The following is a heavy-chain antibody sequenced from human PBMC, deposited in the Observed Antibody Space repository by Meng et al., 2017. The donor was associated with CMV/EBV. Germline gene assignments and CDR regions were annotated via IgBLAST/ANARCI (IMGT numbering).Heavy chain of an antibody. J-gene: IGHJ4*02. CDR3: ARETQKWELNLYFDY. Sequence: GESLKISCAASGFTFSSYWMHWVRQAPGKGLVWVSRINSDGSSTSYADSVKGRFTISRDNAKNTLYLQMNSLRAEDTAVYYCARETQKWELNLYFDYWGQGTLVTVSS. CDR2: INSDGSST. CDR1: GFTFSSYW. D-gene: IGHD1-26*01. V-gene: IGHV3-74*01.